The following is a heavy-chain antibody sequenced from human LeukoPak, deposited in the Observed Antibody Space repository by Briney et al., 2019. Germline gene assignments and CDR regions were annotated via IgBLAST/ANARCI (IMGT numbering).Heavy chain of an antibody. Sequence: KSGGSLRLSCAASGFTFSSYSMNWVRQAPGKGLEWVSSISSSSSYIYYADSVKGRFTTSRDNAKNSLYLQMNSLRAEDTAVYYCARDKSHSSGWYSSAFDIWGQGTMVTVSS. CDR3: ARDKSHSSGWYSSAFDI. CDR2: ISSSSSYI. J-gene: IGHJ3*02. V-gene: IGHV3-21*01. CDR1: GFTFSSYS. D-gene: IGHD6-19*01.